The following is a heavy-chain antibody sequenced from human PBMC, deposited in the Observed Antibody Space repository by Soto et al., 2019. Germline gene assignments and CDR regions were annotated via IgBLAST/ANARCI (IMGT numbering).Heavy chain of an antibody. CDR3: ARISRYCSSTSCSNWFDP. CDR1: GFSLSNARMG. D-gene: IGHD2-2*01. V-gene: IGHV2-26*01. Sequence: GCGPTLVNPTATLPLTCTVAGFSLSNARMGVSWISQTQGTALEWLAHIFSNDEKSYSTSLKSRLTISKDTSKSQVVLTMTNMDPVDTATYYCARISRYCSSTSCSNWFDPWGQGTMVTVSS. J-gene: IGHJ5*02. CDR2: IFSNDEK.